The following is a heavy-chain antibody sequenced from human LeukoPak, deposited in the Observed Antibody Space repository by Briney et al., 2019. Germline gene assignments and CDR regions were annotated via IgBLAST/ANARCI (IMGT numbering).Heavy chain of an antibody. D-gene: IGHD6-13*01. V-gene: IGHV3-23*01. CDR3: AKDAHSSSSTG. J-gene: IGHJ4*02. CDR1: GFTFSSYA. Sequence: GGSLRLSCAASGFTFSSYAMTWVRQAPGKGLEWVSSISTSGYNTYYADSVKGRFTISRDKSKNTLYLQMNSLRAEDTAVYYCAKDAHSSSSTGWGQGTLVTVPS. CDR2: ISTSGYNT.